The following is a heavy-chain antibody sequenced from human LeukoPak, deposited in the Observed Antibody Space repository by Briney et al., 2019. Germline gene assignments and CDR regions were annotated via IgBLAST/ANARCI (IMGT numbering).Heavy chain of an antibody. CDR1: GYTFTGYY. CDR3: ARGTVSYYYDSSGYYPLDY. CDR2: INPNSGGT. J-gene: IGHJ4*02. D-gene: IGHD3-22*01. Sequence: GASVKVSCKASGYTFTGYYMHWVRQAPGQGLEWMGWINPNSGGTNYAQKFQGRVTMTRDTSISTAYMELSRLRSDDTAVYYCARGTVSYYYDSSGYYPLDYWGQGTLVTVSS. V-gene: IGHV1-2*02.